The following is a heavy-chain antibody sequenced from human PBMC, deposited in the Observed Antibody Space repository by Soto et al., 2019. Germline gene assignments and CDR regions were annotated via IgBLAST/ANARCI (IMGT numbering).Heavy chain of an antibody. J-gene: IGHJ4*02. CDR1: GFTVSSNY. CDR2: IYSGGST. V-gene: IGHV3-53*01. CDR3: ARVRIAVGPYFDY. D-gene: IGHD6-19*01. Sequence: GGSLRLSCVASGFTVSSNYMSWVRQAPGRGLEWVSVIYSGGSTYYADSVKGRFTISRDNSKNTLYLQMNSLRAEDTAVYYCARVRIAVGPYFDYWGQGTLVTVSS.